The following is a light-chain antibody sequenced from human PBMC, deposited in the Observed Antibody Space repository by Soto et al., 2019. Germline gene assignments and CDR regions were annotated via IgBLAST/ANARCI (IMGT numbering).Light chain of an antibody. CDR1: QSVSTY. CDR2: DAS. CDR3: PQRTNRQIT. J-gene: IGKJ5*01. Sequence: ETVLTQSPATVSLSNGESATLSCRASQSVSTYLAWYQQKPGQAPRLLIYDASNRVTGIPARFRGSGSGTDFTLTISSLEPDDFTVYCSPQRTNRQITFCHGTLLEI. V-gene: IGKV3-11*01.